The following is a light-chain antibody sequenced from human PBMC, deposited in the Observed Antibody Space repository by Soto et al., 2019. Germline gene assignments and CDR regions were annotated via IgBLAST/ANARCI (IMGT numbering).Light chain of an antibody. J-gene: IGKJ1*01. CDR3: LHYNSSSEA. V-gene: IGKV1-5*03. Sequence: DIQMNQSPSTLTGSVGDRVTTTSRASQTISRWLAWYQQKQGKAPKLXIYKASTLKSGVPSRFSGTGAGTECTLTISSLQHDDVATDYCLHYNSSSEAFGQGPKVDIK. CDR1: QTISRW. CDR2: KAS.